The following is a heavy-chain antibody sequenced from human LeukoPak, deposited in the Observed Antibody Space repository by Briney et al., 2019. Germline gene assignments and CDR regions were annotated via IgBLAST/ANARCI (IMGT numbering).Heavy chain of an antibody. D-gene: IGHD3-10*01. CDR2: INPNSGGT. CDR3: ARDSGGGSGSYYIPWYYYYMDV. J-gene: IGHJ6*03. Sequence: GASVKVSCKASGYTFTGYYMHWVRQAPGRGLEWMGWINPNSGGTNYAQKFQGRVTMTRDMSTSTVYMELSSLRSEDTAVYYCARDSGGGSGSYYIPWYYYYMDVWGKGTTVTVSS. V-gene: IGHV1-2*02. CDR1: GYTFTGYY.